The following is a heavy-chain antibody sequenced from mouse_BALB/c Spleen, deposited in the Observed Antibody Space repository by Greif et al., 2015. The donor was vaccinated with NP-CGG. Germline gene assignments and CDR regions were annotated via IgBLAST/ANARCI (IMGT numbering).Heavy chain of an antibody. CDR3: ARSPTFHYYGPVV. D-gene: IGHD1-2*01. V-gene: IGHV14-3*02. J-gene: IGHJ1*01. CDR1: GFNIKDTY. Sequence: EVQLQQSGAELVKPGASVKLSCTASGFNIKDTYMHWVKQRPEQGLEWIGRIDPANGNTKYDPKFQGKATITADTSSNTAYLQLSSLTSEDTAVYYCARSPTFHYYGPVVWGAGTTVTVSS. CDR2: IDPANGNT.